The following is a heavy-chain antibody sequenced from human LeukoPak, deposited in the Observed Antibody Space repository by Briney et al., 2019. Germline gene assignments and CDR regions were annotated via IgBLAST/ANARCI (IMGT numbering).Heavy chain of an antibody. CDR2: FYNSGRT. Sequence: SQTLSLTCTVSGGSISSDLYYWHWIRQPAGKGLEWIGRFYNSGRTNFNPSLKSRVTISADTSKNQFSLKLRSVTAADTAVYYCARVDYVWGSSYYYYYYMDVWGKGTTVTVSS. J-gene: IGHJ6*03. V-gene: IGHV4-61*02. D-gene: IGHD3-16*01. CDR1: GGSISSDLYY. CDR3: ARVDYVWGSSYYYYYYMDV.